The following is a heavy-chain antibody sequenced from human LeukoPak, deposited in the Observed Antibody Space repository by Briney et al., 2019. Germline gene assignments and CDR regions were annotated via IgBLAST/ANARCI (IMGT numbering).Heavy chain of an antibody. J-gene: IGHJ6*02. D-gene: IGHD4-17*01. V-gene: IGHV1-18*01. CDR3: ARDGDYVIPHHYYGMDV. CDR2: ISAYNGNT. CDR1: GYTFTSYG. Sequence: GASVKVSCKASGYTFTSYGISWVRQAPGQGLEWMGWISAYNGNTNYAQKLQGRVTMTTDTSTSTAYMELRSLRSDDTAVYYCARDGDYVIPHHYYGMDVWGQGTTVTVSS.